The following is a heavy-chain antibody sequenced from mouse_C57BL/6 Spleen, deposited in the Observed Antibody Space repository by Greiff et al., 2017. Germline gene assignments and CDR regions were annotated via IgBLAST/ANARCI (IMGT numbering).Heavy chain of an antibody. CDR1: GFNINDYY. D-gene: IGHD2-2*01. J-gene: IGHJ4*01. V-gene: IGHV14-1*01. CDR2: IDPGGGDT. CDR3: TKWLQRLGYAMDY. Sequence: EVQLQQSGAELVKPGASVKLSCTASGFNINDYYMHWVKQRPEQGLEWIGRIDPGGGDTEYDPKFKGKATLTADTSSNTAYLQLSSLTSEDTAVYYCTKWLQRLGYAMDYWGQGTSVTVSS.